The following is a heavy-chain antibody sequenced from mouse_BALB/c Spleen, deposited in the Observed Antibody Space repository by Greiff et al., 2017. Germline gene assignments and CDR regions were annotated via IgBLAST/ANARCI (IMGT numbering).Heavy chain of an antibody. J-gene: IGHJ3*01. Sequence: EVKLMESGGGLVQPGGSLRLSCATSGFTFSDFYMEWVRQPPGKRLEWIAASRNKANDYTTEYSASVKGRFIVSRDTSQSILYLQMNALRAEDTAIYYGARDAGYDYDGAWFAYWGQGTLVTVSA. CDR2: SRNKANDYTT. CDR1: GFTFSDFY. V-gene: IGHV7-1*02. D-gene: IGHD2-4*01. CDR3: ARDAGYDYDGAWFAY.